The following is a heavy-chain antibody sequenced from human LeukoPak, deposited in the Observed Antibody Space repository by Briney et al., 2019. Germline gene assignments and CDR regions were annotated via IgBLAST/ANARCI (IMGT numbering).Heavy chain of an antibody. J-gene: IGHJ5*02. CDR2: IYYSGST. D-gene: IGHD4-17*01. CDR3: ARTALTTVKIGDWFDP. CDR1: GGSISSSSYY. Sequence: SETLSLTCTVSGGSISSSSYYWGWIRQPPGKGLEWIGSIYYSGSTYYNPSLKSRVTISVDTSKNQFSLKLSSVTAADTAVYYCARTALTTVKIGDWFDPWGQGTLVTVSS. V-gene: IGHV4-39*07.